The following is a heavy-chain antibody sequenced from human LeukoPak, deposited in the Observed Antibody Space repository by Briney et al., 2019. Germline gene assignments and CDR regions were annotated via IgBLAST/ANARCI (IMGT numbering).Heavy chain of an antibody. J-gene: IGHJ4*02. CDR2: IYYSGST. D-gene: IGHD5-12*01. CDR3: ARRRAVAIDY. Sequence: SETLSLTCTVSGDSISSYYWSWIRQPPGKGLEWIGCIYYSGSTNYNPSLKSRVTISVDTSKNQFSLKLSSVTAADTAVYYCARRRAVAIDYWGQGTLVTVSS. CDR1: GDSISSYY. V-gene: IGHV4-59*08.